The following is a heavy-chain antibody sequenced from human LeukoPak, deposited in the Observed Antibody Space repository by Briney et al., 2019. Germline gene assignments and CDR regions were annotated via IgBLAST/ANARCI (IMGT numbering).Heavy chain of an antibody. V-gene: IGHV4-59*01. CDR3: ARERLLRFGDRWFDP. CDR1: GGSISSYY. Sequence: SETLSLTCTVSGGSISSYYWSWIRQPPGTGLEWIGYIYYSGSTNYNPSLKSRVTISVDTSKNQFSLKLSSVTAADTAVYYCARERLLRFGDRWFDPWGQGTLVTVSS. J-gene: IGHJ5*02. CDR2: IYYSGST. D-gene: IGHD3-10*01.